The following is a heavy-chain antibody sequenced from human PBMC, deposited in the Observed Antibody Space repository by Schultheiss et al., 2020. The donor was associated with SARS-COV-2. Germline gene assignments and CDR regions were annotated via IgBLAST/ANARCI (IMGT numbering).Heavy chain of an antibody. CDR1: GGTFSSYA. D-gene: IGHD3-10*01. Sequence: ASVKVSCKASGGTFSSYAISWVRQAPGQGLEWMGWISAYNGNTNYAQKFQGWVTMTRNTSISTAYMELSSLRSEDTAVYYCARDLGITMVRGVIAYWGQGTLVTVSS. CDR3: ARDLGITMVRGVIAY. V-gene: IGHV1-8*02. CDR2: ISAYNGNT. J-gene: IGHJ4*02.